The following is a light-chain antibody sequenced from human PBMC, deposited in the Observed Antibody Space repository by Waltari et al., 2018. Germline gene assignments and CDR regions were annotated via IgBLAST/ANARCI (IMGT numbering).Light chain of an antibody. V-gene: IGLV1-51*01. CDR3: ATWDSSLDSYV. J-gene: IGLJ1*01. CDR2: DNN. CDR1: TSNIGNYY. Sequence: QSVLTQPPSVSAAAGQKVTVSCYGSTSNIGNYYVSWYQHLPGTAPKLLIFDNNQRPSGIPDRFSGSKSGTSATLGITGLQTGDEADYYCATWDSSLDSYVFGTGSKVTVL.